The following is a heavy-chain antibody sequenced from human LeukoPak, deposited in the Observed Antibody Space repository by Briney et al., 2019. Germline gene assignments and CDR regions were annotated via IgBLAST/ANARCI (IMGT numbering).Heavy chain of an antibody. Sequence: SETLSLTCAVYGGSFSGYYWSWIRQPPGKGLEWIGEINHSGSTNYNPSLKSRVTISVDTSKNQFSLKLSSVTAADTAVYYCARGLSRGPFYRPLYCDFWSGYDWFDPWGQGTLVTVSS. D-gene: IGHD3-3*01. CDR2: INHSGST. CDR1: GGSFSGYY. CDR3: ARGLSRGPFYRPLYCDFWSGYDWFDP. V-gene: IGHV4-34*01. J-gene: IGHJ5*02.